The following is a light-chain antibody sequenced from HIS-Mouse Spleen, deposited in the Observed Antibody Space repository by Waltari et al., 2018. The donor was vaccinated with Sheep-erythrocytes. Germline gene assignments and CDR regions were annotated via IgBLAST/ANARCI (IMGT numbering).Light chain of an antibody. CDR1: SSDVGGYNL. V-gene: IGLV2-23*01. CDR2: EGS. CDR3: CSYAGSSTPWV. Sequence: QSALTQPASVSGSPGQSITISCPGTSSDVGGYNLVSGYQPHPGKAPKLMIYEGSKRPSGVSNRFSGSKSGNTASLTISGLQAEDEADYYCCSYAGSSTPWVFGGGTKLTVL. J-gene: IGLJ3*02.